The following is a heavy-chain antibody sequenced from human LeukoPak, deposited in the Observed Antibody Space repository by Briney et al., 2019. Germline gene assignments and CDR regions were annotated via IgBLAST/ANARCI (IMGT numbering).Heavy chain of an antibody. CDR1: VGSIYNYY. CDR2: IYYSGST. D-gene: IGHD4-17*01. CDR3: ARERAVTTYYYFDY. Sequence: SETLSLTCTVSVGSIYNYYWTWIRHSPWKGLEWLGYIYYSGSTNYNPSLKSRVTISVDTSKNQFSLKLSSVTAADTAVYYCARERAVTTYYYFDYWGQGTLVTVSS. V-gene: IGHV4-59*01. J-gene: IGHJ4*02.